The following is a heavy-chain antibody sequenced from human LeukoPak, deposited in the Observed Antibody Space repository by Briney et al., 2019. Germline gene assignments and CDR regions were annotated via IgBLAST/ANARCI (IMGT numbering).Heavy chain of an antibody. Sequence: PSETLSLTCAVYGGSFSGYYWSWIRQPPGKGLEWIGEINHSGSTNYNPSLKSRVTISVDTSKNQFSLKLSSVTAADTAVYYCARDGDYYGSERILGLDYWGPGVLVIVSS. V-gene: IGHV4-34*01. CDR2: INHSGST. CDR3: ARDGDYYGSERILGLDY. CDR1: GGSFSGYY. J-gene: IGHJ4*02. D-gene: IGHD3-10*01.